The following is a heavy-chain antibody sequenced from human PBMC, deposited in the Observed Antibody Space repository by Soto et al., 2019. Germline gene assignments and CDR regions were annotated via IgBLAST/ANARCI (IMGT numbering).Heavy chain of an antibody. V-gene: IGHV3-48*01. CDR2: IKSSSSTI. CDR1: GFTFSSYN. D-gene: IGHD2-15*01. J-gene: IGHJ6*03. Sequence: GGSLRLSCAASGFTFSSYNMNWVRQAPGKGLEWVSYIKSSSSTIYYADSVKGRFTISRDKAKNSLYLQMNSLRAEDTAVYYCARVGGVVVAAHSYMDVWGKGTTVTVSS. CDR3: ARVGGVVVAAHSYMDV.